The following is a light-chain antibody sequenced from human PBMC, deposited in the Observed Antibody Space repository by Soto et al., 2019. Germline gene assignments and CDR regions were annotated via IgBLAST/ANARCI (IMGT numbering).Light chain of an antibody. CDR2: GAS. J-gene: IGKJ1*01. Sequence: IVMTHSTSTLSVSPEEGATLSCSASQSVSSKLAWYQQKPGQAPRLLIYGASTRATGIPARFSGSGSGTEFTLIISSLQSEDSAVYYCQQYNSWLWTFGQGTKVDI. V-gene: IGKV3-15*01. CDR3: QQYNSWLWT. CDR1: QSVSSK.